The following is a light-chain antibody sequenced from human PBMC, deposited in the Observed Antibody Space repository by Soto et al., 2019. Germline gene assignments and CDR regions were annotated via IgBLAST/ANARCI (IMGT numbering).Light chain of an antibody. CDR1: QSISSS. Sequence: DLQMTQSPSSLSASVGDKVSITCLASQSISSSLNWYQQKSGKAPNLLIYGVSRLQGGVPSRFSGSGSGTDFTLSISSLQPEDFATYYCQQSYTAPSITFGQGTRLEIK. CDR2: GVS. CDR3: QQSYTAPSIT. V-gene: IGKV1-39*01. J-gene: IGKJ5*01.